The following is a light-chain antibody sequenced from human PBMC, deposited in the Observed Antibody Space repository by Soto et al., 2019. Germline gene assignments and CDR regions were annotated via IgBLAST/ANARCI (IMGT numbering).Light chain of an antibody. CDR1: QSVSSY. V-gene: IGKV3-11*01. Sequence: EIVMTQSPATLSVSPWERATLSCRASQSVSSYLAWSQQKPGQAPRLLIYDASNRATGIPARFSGSGSGTDVTLTISSLEPEDFAVYYCQQRSNWPLTFGQGTKVDIK. CDR3: QQRSNWPLT. CDR2: DAS. J-gene: IGKJ1*01.